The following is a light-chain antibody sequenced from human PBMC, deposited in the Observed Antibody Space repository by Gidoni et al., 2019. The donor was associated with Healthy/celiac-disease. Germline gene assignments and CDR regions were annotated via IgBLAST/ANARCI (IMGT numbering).Light chain of an antibody. Sequence: EIVFTQSPGPLSLSPGERATLSSRASQSVSSSYLAWYQQKPGQAPRLLIYGASSRATGIPDRFSGSGSGTDFTLTISRLEPEDFAVYYCQQYGSSPSTFGPGTKVDIK. CDR3: QQYGSSPST. V-gene: IGKV3-20*01. J-gene: IGKJ3*01. CDR2: GAS. CDR1: QSVSSSY.